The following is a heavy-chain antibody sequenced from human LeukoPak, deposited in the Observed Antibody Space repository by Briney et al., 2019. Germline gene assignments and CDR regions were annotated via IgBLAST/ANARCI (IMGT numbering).Heavy chain of an antibody. J-gene: IGHJ3*02. CDR1: GGSISSGDYY. Sequence: PSQTLSLTCTVSGGSISSGDYYWSWIRQPPGKGLEWIGYIYYRGSTYYNPSLKSRVTISVDTSKNQSSLKLSSVTAADTAVYYCARDVPPSYYYDSSGYVKDAFDIWGQGTMVTVSS. CDR3: ARDVPPSYYYDSSGYVKDAFDI. D-gene: IGHD3-22*01. V-gene: IGHV4-30-4*01. CDR2: IYYRGST.